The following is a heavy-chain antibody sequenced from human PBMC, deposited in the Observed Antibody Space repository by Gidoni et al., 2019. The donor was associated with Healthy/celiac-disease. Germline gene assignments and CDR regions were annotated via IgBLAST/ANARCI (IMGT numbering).Heavy chain of an antibody. D-gene: IGHD6-19*01. J-gene: IGHJ6*02. CDR2: INPNSGGT. V-gene: IGHV1-2*02. CDR3: AREYSVAGTLVYYYYGMDV. Sequence: QVQLVQSGAEVKKPGASVKVSCKASGYTFTGYYMHWVRQAPGQGLEWMGWINPNSGGTNYSQKFQGSVTMTRDTSISTAYMGLSRLRSDDTAVYYCAREYSVAGTLVYYYYGMDVWGQGTTVTVSS. CDR1: GYTFTGYY.